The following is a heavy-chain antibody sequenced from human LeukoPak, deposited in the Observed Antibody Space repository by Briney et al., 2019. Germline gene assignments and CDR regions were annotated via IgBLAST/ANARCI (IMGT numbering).Heavy chain of an antibody. D-gene: IGHD3-3*01. CDR2: IYHSGST. V-gene: IGHV4-38-2*02. Sequence: SETLSLTCTVPGYSISSGYYWGWIRQPPGKGLEWIGSIYHSGSTYYNPSLKSRVTIPVDTSKNQFSLKLSSVTAADTAVYYCARVYFWAREYYFDYWGQGTLVTVSS. CDR3: ARVYFWAREYYFDY. J-gene: IGHJ4*02. CDR1: GYSISSGYY.